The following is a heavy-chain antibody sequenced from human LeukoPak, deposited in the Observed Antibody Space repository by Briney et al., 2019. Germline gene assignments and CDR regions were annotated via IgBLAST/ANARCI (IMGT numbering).Heavy chain of an antibody. CDR3: ARVYCSSTSCLSDFSDFDY. CDR2: IRYDGSNK. V-gene: IGHV3-30*02. Sequence: GGSLRLSCAASGFTFSTYGMHWVRQAPGKGLEWVAFIRYDGSNKYYTDSVKGRFTISRDNSKNTLYLQMNSLRAEDTAVYYCARVYCSSTSCLSDFSDFDYWGQGTLVTVSS. CDR1: GFTFSTYG. D-gene: IGHD2-2*01. J-gene: IGHJ4*02.